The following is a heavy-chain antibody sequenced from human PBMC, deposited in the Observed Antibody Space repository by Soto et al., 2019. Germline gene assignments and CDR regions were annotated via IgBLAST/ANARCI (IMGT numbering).Heavy chain of an antibody. CDR3: ARDLLTGYLNWFDP. Sequence: SETLSLTCTVSGGSISSYYWSWIRQPAGKGLEWIGRIYTSGSTNDNPSLKRRVTMSVDTSKNQLYMKLSSVPAADTAVYYCARDLLTGYLNWFDPWGQRTLVTVS. CDR2: IYTSGST. CDR1: GGSISSYY. V-gene: IGHV4-4*07. D-gene: IGHD3-9*01. J-gene: IGHJ5*02.